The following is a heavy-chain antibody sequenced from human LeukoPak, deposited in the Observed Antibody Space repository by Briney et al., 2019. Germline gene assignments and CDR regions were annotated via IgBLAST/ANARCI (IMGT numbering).Heavy chain of an antibody. V-gene: IGHV3-15*01. D-gene: IGHD2-15*01. J-gene: IGHJ4*02. Sequence: PGRSLRLSCAASGFTFSSYWMSWVRQAPGKGLELVGSIKSKTDGGTTDYAAPVKGRFTISRDDSKNTLYLQMNSLKTEDTAVYYCTTRNVVDTDGYFDYLVQGTLVAVSS. CDR2: IKSKTDGGTT. CDR3: TTRNVVDTDGYFDY. CDR1: GFTFSSYW.